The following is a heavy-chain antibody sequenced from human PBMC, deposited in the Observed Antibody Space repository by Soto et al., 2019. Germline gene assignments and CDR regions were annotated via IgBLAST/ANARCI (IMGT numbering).Heavy chain of an antibody. CDR3: ATGPYFFGVVIWPRFDY. CDR2: FDPEDGET. D-gene: IGHD3-3*01. Sequence: ASVKVSCKVSGYTLTELSMHWVRQAPGKGLEWMGGFDPEDGETIYAQKFQGRVTMTEDTSTDTAYMELSSLRSEDTAVYYCATGPYFFGVVIWPRFDYWGQGTLVTVSS. CDR1: GYTLTELS. V-gene: IGHV1-24*01. J-gene: IGHJ4*02.